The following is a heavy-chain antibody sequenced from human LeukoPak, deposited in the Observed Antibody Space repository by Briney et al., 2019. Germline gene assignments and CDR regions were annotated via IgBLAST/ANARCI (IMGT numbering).Heavy chain of an antibody. V-gene: IGHV3-23*01. J-gene: IGHJ6*02. Sequence: GGSLRLSCAASGFTFSTYAMNWVRQAPGKGLEWVSVIGGSGSNIYYADSVKGRFTISRDNSKNTLYLQMNSLRAEDTAVYYCAREKVWFGELARYYYYGMDVWGQGTTVTVSS. CDR2: IGGSGSNI. D-gene: IGHD3-10*01. CDR3: AREKVWFGELARYYYYGMDV. CDR1: GFTFSTYA.